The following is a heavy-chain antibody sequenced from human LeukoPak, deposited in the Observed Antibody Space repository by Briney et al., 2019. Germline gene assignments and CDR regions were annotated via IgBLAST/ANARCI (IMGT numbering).Heavy chain of an antibody. D-gene: IGHD6-6*01. CDR1: GGSISSYY. CDR3: ARLGSSSDDY. CDR2: IYTSGST. J-gene: IGHJ4*02. V-gene: IGHV4-4*09. Sequence: SETLSLTCTVSGGSISSYYWSWIRQPPGKGLEWIGYIYTSGSTNYNPSLKRRVTISVDTSKNQFSLKLSSVTAADTAVYYCARLGSSSDDYWGQGTLVTVSS.